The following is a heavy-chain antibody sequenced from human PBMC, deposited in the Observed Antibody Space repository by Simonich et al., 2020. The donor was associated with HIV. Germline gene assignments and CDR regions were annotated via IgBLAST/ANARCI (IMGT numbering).Heavy chain of an antibody. D-gene: IGHD4-17*01. V-gene: IGHV4-34*01. J-gene: IGHJ4*02. CDR1: GGSFSGYY. CDR3: ARRHPTTVTTPYFDY. CDR2: INHSGST. Sequence: QVQLQQWGAGLLKPSETLSLTCAVYGGSFSGYYWRWIRQPPGKGLEWMGEINHSGSTNDTPSLKSRVTISVDTSKNQFSLKLSSVTAADTAVYYCARRHPTTVTTPYFDYWGQGTLVTVSS.